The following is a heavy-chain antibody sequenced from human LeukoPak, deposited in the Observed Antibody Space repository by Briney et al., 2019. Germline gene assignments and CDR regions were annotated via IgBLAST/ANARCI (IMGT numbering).Heavy chain of an antibody. CDR1: GYSISSGYY. Sequence: PSEALSLTCAVSGYSISSGYYWGWIRQPPGKGLEWIGSIYHSGSTYYNPSLKSRVTISVDTSKNQFSLKLSSVTAADTAVYYCARLYANYYMDVWGKGTTVTVSS. V-gene: IGHV4-38-2*01. CDR3: ARLYANYYMDV. D-gene: IGHD3-16*01. J-gene: IGHJ6*03. CDR2: IYHSGST.